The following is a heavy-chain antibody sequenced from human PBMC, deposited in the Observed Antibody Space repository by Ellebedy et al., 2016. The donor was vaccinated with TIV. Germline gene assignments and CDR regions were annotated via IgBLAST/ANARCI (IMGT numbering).Heavy chain of an antibody. V-gene: IGHV3-7*01. J-gene: IGHJ6*03. CDR1: GFTFSSYW. CDR2: IKQDGSAK. Sequence: GESLKISCAASGFTFSSYWMQWVRQAPGKGLEWVANIKQDGSAKYYVDSVKGRFTISRDNAKNSVYLQMNNLRAEDTAVYYCAGRYMDVWGKGTTVTVSS. CDR3: AGRYMDV.